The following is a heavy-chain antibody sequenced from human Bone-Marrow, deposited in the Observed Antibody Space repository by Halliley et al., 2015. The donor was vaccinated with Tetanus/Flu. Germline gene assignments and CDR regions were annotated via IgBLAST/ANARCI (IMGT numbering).Heavy chain of an antibody. D-gene: IGHD4-17*01. J-gene: IGHJ3*02. V-gene: IGHV3-23*01. CDR3: ARDDFSDYGGMNAFDM. Sequence: SLRLSCAASEFTFSNYAMAWVRRAPRKGLEWVSAISSSCGTTSYADSVKGRFTISGDDAESSVYLQMKSLRVEDTAVYYCARDDFSDYGGMNAFDMWGQGTRVTVS. CDR1: EFTFSNYA. CDR2: ISSSCGTT.